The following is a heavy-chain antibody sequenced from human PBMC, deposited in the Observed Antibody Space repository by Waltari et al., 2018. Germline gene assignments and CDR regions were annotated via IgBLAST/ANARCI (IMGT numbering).Heavy chain of an antibody. CDR3: AILPLHSWYFDI. J-gene: IGHJ2*01. CDR2: ISWDGGST. D-gene: IGHD2-15*01. Sequence: ELQLVESGGDLVKPGGSLRLSCAASGFTFDDYAMSWVRQAPGKGLEWVSRISWDGGSTLYADSVKGRFTISRSNAKNTLHLQMDSLRPDDTAFYFCAILPLHSWYFDIWGPGT. V-gene: IGHV3-43*02. CDR1: GFTFDDYA.